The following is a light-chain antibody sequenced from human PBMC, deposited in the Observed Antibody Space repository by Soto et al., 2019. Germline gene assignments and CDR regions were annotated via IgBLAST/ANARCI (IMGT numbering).Light chain of an antibody. CDR1: QSVSSS. CDR2: DTS. Sequence: EIVLTQSPCTLSLSPGERATLSCRASQSVSSSLAWYQQKPGQSPRLLIYDTSNRATGIPARFSGSRSGAEFTLTINSLQSEDFAVYYCQPYNNWPLTFGGGTKVDIK. J-gene: IGKJ4*01. V-gene: IGKV3D-15*01. CDR3: QPYNNWPLT.